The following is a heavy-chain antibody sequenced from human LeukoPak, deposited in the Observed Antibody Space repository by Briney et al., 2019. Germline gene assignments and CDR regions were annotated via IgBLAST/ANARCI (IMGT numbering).Heavy chain of an antibody. V-gene: IGHV4-34*01. Sequence: PSETLSLTCAVYGGSFSGYYWSWIRQPPGKGLEWIGEINHSGSTNYNPSLKSRVTISVDTSKNQFSLKLSSVTAADTAVYYCASLTMIVVPWGQGTPVTVSS. CDR1: GGSFSGYY. D-gene: IGHD3-22*01. CDR3: ASLTMIVVP. CDR2: INHSGST. J-gene: IGHJ4*02.